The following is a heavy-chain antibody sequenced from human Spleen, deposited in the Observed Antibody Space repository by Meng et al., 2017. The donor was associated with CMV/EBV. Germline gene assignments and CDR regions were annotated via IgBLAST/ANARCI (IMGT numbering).Heavy chain of an antibody. CDR3: ARSRVLSTSSSRPPTYGMDV. J-gene: IGHJ6*02. Sequence: ASVKVSCKASGYTFSSYDIHWVRQATGQDLEWMGWMFPRTGNTGYAQKFQGRATMTWGTSISTAYMELHTLTSEDTAVYYCARSRVLSTSSSRPPTYGMDVWGQGTTVTVSS. V-gene: IGHV1-8*01. CDR1: GYTFSSYD. CDR2: MFPRTGNT. D-gene: IGHD2-2*01.